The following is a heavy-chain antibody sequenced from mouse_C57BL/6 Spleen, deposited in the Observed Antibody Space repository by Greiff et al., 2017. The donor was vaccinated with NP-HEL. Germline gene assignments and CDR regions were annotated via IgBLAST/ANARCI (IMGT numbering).Heavy chain of an antibody. CDR3: ARQGIYDGYYDRFAY. J-gene: IGHJ3*01. Sequence: EVKLVESGGGLVKPGGSLKLSCAASGFTFSSYTMSWVRQTPETRLEWVATISGGGGNTYYPDSVKGRFTISRDNAKNTLYLQMSSLRSEDTALYYCARQGIYDGYYDRFAYWGQGTLVTVAA. V-gene: IGHV5-9*01. D-gene: IGHD2-3*01. CDR2: ISGGGGNT. CDR1: GFTFSSYT.